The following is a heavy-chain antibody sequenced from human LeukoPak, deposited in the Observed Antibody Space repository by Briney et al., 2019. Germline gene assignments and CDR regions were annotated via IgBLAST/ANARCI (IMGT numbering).Heavy chain of an antibody. CDR2: ISGSGGST. J-gene: IGHJ4*02. V-gene: IGHV3-23*01. CDR3: AKVGVVVAATLYFDY. D-gene: IGHD2-15*01. CDR1: GFTFSNAW. Sequence: AGGSLRLSCAASGFTFSNAWMSWVRQAPGKGLEWISAISGSGGSTYYADSVKGRFTISRDNSKNTLYLQMNSLRAEDTAVYYCAKVGVVVAATLYFDYWGQGTLVTVSS.